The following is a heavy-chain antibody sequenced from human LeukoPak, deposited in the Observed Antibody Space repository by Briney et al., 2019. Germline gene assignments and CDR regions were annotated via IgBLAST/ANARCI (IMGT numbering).Heavy chain of an antibody. V-gene: IGHV3-64*01. Sequence: PGGSVRLSCAASGFTFSSYAMHWVRQAPGKGLEYVSAISSNGGSTYYANSVKGRFTISRDNSKNTLYLQMGSLRAEDMAVYYCARSQYSSSWYDLLGHYYYMDVWGKGTTDTVSS. CDR1: GFTFSSYA. D-gene: IGHD6-13*01. CDR2: ISSNGGST. CDR3: ARSQYSSSWYDLLGHYYYMDV. J-gene: IGHJ6*03.